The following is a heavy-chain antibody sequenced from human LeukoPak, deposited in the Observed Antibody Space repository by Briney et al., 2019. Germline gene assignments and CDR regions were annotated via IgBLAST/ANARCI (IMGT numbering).Heavy chain of an antibody. V-gene: IGHV3-7*01. J-gene: IGHJ5*02. CDR1: GFTFSSYW. CDR3: ARDPRKTYIVVVPAAP. CDR2: IKQDGSEK. D-gene: IGHD2-2*01. Sequence: GGSLRLSCAASGFTFSSYWMSWVRQAPGKGLEWVANIKQDGSEKYYVDSVKGRFTISRDNAKNSLYLQMNSLRAEDTAVYYCARDPRKTYIVVVPAAPRGQGTLVTVSS.